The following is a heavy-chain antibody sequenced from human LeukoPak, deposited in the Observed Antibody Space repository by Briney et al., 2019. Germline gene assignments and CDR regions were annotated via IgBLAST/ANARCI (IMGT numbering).Heavy chain of an antibody. Sequence: GGSLRLSCAASGFTFDDYCMSWVRQAPGKGLEWVSGINWNGGSTGYADSVKGRFTISRDNAKNSLYLQMNSLRAEDTALYYCARGLEIGAKGQQLARPDDYWGQGTLVTVSS. CDR2: INWNGGST. D-gene: IGHD6-13*01. CDR1: GFTFDDYC. J-gene: IGHJ4*02. CDR3: ARGLEIGAKGQQLARPDDY. V-gene: IGHV3-20*04.